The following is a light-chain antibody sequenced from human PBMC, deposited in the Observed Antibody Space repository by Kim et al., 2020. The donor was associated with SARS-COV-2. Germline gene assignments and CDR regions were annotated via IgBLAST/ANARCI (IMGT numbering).Light chain of an antibody. V-gene: IGLV3-1*01. CDR3: EACNSSDYLV. J-gene: IGLJ3*02. Sequence: GQTSRIRCERDNVSKNDDCWQQKQPRPPPVVINYDDNKRPAGTPERFACSNAGNTASMTIRGTQAVDEADYYCEACNSSDYLVFGGGTQLTVL. CDR2: DDN. CDR1: NVSKND.